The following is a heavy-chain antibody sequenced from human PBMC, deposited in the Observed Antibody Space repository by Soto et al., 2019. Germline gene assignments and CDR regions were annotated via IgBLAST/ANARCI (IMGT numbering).Heavy chain of an antibody. CDR1: GFTFSSYA. CDR3: AKRWLGIGPTFDY. CDR2: ISGSGGST. D-gene: IGHD6-19*01. J-gene: IGHJ4*02. V-gene: IGHV3-23*01. Sequence: EVQLLESGGGLVQPGGSLRLFCSASGFTFSSYAMSWVRQAPGKGLEWVSAISGSGGSTYYADSVKGRFTISRDNSKNTLYLQMNSLRAEDTAVYYCAKRWLGIGPTFDYWGQGTLVTVSS.